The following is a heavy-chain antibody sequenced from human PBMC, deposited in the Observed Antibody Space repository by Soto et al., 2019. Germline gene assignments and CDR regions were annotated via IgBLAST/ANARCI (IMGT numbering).Heavy chain of an antibody. CDR2: IIPIFGTA. CDR3: ARYKFQVGQGYYYYYGMDV. Sequence: QVQLVQSGAEVKKPGSSVKVSCKASGGTFSSYAISWVRQAPGQGLEWMGGIIPIFGTANYAQKFQGRVTNNAEKSTNTAYMELSSLRSEDTAVYYCARYKFQVGQGYYYYYGMDVWGQGTTVTVSS. J-gene: IGHJ6*02. CDR1: GGTFSSYA. D-gene: IGHD1-20*01. V-gene: IGHV1-69*06.